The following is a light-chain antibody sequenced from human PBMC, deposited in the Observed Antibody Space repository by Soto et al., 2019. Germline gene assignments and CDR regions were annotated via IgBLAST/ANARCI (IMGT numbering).Light chain of an antibody. CDR1: QSISSW. CDR2: DAS. J-gene: IGKJ1*01. Sequence: DIQMTQSPSTLSASVGDRVTITCRASQSISSWLDWYQQKPGKAPKLLIYDASSLESGVPSRFSGSGSGTEFTLTISSLQTDDFATYYCQQYNSYPWTFGQGTKGEIK. V-gene: IGKV1-5*01. CDR3: QQYNSYPWT.